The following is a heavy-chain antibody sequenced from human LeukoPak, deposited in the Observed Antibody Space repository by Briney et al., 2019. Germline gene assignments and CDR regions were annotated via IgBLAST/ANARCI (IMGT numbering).Heavy chain of an antibody. J-gene: IGHJ5*02. D-gene: IGHD5-18*01. Sequence: ASVDVSCKASGYTFTGYYMHWVRQARGQGLEYMVRINPNSGGTNYAQRFKGRVHITTDPSISPAYMELSRLESDDTAMYSCASTAGQRDHSYDLGAWGQGTLVTVSS. CDR1: GYTFTGYY. CDR3: ASTAGQRDHSYDLGA. V-gene: IGHV1-2*06. CDR2: INPNSGGT.